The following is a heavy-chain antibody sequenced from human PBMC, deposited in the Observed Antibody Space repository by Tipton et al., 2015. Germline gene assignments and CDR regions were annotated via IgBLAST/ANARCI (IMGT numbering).Heavy chain of an antibody. CDR1: GFTFSSYG. D-gene: IGHD2-15*01. V-gene: IGHV3-33*08. J-gene: IGHJ4*02. CDR2: IWSDGSGK. Sequence: SLRLSCAASGFTFSSYGIHWVRQAPGKGLEWVAVIWSDGSGKYFADSVKGRSTISRDNSKNTMDLQMYNLKAEDAAVYYCARRGRDLHYFDYWGRGAQVTVSS. CDR3: ARRGRDLHYFDY.